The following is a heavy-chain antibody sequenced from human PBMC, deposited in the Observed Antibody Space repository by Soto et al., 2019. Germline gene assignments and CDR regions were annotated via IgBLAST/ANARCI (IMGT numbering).Heavy chain of an antibody. Sequence: TLSLTCAVSGGSISSSNWWSWVRQPPGKGLEWIGEIYHSGSTNHNPSLKSRVTISVDKSKNQFSLKLSSVTAADTAVYYCARVSGSYYYGMDVWGQGTTVTVSS. CDR1: GGSISSSNW. CDR2: IYHSGST. J-gene: IGHJ6*02. CDR3: ARVSGSYYYGMDV. V-gene: IGHV4-4*02. D-gene: IGHD1-26*01.